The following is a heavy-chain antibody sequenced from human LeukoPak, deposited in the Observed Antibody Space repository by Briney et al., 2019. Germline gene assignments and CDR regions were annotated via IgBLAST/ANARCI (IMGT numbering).Heavy chain of an antibody. CDR1: GFTFSSYS. V-gene: IGHV3-48*04. CDR3: ARTTRYCSSTSCFPDY. D-gene: IGHD2-2*01. J-gene: IGHJ4*02. CDR2: ISSSSSTI. Sequence: GGSLRLSCAASGFTFSSYSMNWVRQAPGKGLEWVSYISSSSSTIYYADSVKGRFTISRDNAKNSLYLQMNSLRAEDTAVYYCARTTRYCSSTSCFPDYWGQGTLVTVSS.